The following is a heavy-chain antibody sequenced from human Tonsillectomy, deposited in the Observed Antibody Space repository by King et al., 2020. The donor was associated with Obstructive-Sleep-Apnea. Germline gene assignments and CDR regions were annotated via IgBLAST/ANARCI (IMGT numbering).Heavy chain of an antibody. Sequence: VQLVESGGGVVQPGRSLRLSCAASGFTFSSNAMHWVRQAPGKGLEWVAVISYDGSNKYYADSVKGRFTISSDNSKNTLYLQMNSLRAEDTAVYYCARNNYGDYYFDYWGQGTLVTVSS. J-gene: IGHJ4*02. CDR1: GFTFSSNA. CDR3: ARNNYGDYYFDY. CDR2: ISYDGSNK. V-gene: IGHV3-30-3*01. D-gene: IGHD4-17*01.